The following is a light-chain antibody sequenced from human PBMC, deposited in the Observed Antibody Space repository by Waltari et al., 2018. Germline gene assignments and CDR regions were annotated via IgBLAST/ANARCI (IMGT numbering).Light chain of an antibody. CDR1: QSVRST. CDR2: GTS. CDR3: QQYDYWPWT. J-gene: IGKJ1*01. V-gene: IGKV3D-15*01. Sequence: IVMTQSPATLYLSPGESATLSCRASQSVRSTFAWFQQKPGQPPRLLIYGTSTRATGIPARFTGSGSGTEFSLTISSLQPEDFATYYCQQYDYWPWTFGQGTRVETK.